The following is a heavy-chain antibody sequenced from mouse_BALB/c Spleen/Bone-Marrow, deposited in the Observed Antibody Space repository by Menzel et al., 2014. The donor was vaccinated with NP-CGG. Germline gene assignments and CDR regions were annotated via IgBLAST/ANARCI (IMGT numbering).Heavy chain of an antibody. Sequence: QVHVKQSGDELVKPGASVKLSCMASGFTLTSYWIHWVKQRPGQGPEWIGEINPSNGRTNYNEKFKRKATLTEDKSSSTAYMQLSSLTSEDSAVYYCARDGNYRYAMDYWGQGTSVTVSS. D-gene: IGHD2-1*01. CDR1: GFTLTSYW. V-gene: IGHV1S81*02. J-gene: IGHJ4*01. CDR3: ARDGNYRYAMDY. CDR2: INPSNGRT.